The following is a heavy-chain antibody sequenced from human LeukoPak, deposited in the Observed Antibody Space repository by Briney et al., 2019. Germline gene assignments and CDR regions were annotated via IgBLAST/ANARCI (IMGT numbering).Heavy chain of an antibody. CDR1: GFTFSSYW. CDR2: INSDGSSA. Sequence: GGSLRLSCAASGFTFSSYWMHWVRQAPGKGLVWVSRINSDGSSATYADSVKGRFTISRDNAKNSLYLQIGSLGAEDTAVYYCARASGSYLLDYWGQGTLVTVSS. CDR3: ARASGSYLLDY. V-gene: IGHV3-74*01. D-gene: IGHD1-26*01. J-gene: IGHJ4*02.